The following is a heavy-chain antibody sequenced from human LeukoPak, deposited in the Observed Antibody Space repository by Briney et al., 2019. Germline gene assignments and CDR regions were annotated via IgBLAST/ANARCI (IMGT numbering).Heavy chain of an antibody. CDR3: ARRGSSSWTQFDP. CDR1: GGSVSSDRYY. CDR2: IHYSGST. D-gene: IGHD6-13*01. V-gene: IGHV4-61*01. Sequence: SETLSLTCTVSGGSVSSDRYYWSWIRQPPGKGLEWIGYIHYSGSTNYNPSLKSRVTMSVDTSKSQFSLKLSSVTAVDTAVYYCARRGSSSWTQFDPWGQGTLVTVSS. J-gene: IGHJ5*02.